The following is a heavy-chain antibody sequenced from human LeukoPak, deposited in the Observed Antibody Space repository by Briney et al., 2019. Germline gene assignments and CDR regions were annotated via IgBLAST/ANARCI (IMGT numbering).Heavy chain of an antibody. Sequence: SETLSLTCTVSGGSISSHYWSWIRQPPGKGLEWIGYIYYSGSTNYNPSLKSRVTISVDTSKNQFSLKLSSVTAADTAVYYCARDTYDSSGYPSPGWFDPWGQGTLVTVSS. D-gene: IGHD3-22*01. J-gene: IGHJ5*02. CDR1: GGSISSHY. CDR3: ARDTYDSSGYPSPGWFDP. V-gene: IGHV4-59*11. CDR2: IYYSGST.